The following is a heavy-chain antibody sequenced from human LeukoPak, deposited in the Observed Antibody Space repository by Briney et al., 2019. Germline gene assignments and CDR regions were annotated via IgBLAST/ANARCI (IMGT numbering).Heavy chain of an antibody. CDR3: AGVGEPYCSSTSCYYYYYMDV. D-gene: IGHD2-2*01. CDR1: GCTFTSYG. CDR2: ISAYNGNT. J-gene: IGHJ6*03. V-gene: IGHV1-18*01. Sequence: ASVKVSCKASGCTFTSYGISWVRQAPGQGLEWMGWISAYNGNTNYAQKLQGRVTMTTDTSTSTAYMELRSLRSDDTALYYCAGVGEPYCSSTSCYYYYYMDVWGKGTTVTVSS.